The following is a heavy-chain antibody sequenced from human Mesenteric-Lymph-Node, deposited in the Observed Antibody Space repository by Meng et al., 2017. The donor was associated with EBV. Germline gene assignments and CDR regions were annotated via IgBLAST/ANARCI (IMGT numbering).Heavy chain of an antibody. CDR2: IYESGST. CDR1: GGSSSSGGYY. D-gene: IGHD2-21*01. CDR3: ARESRSHQVGVSVY. V-gene: IGHV4-31*01. Sequence: QAQLKESGPGLGKPSPSLPLPCTVSGGSSSSGGYYWSWIRQHPGKGLEWIGYIYESGSTYYNPSLKSLVTISVDTSKNQFSLKLSSVTAADTAVYYCARESRSHQVGVSVYWGQGNLVTVSS. J-gene: IGHJ4*02.